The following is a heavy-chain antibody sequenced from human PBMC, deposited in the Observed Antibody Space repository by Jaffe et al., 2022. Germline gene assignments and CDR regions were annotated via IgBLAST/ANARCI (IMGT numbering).Heavy chain of an antibody. CDR3: VRANCGGDCYLSPFDY. V-gene: IGHV5-51*03. J-gene: IGHJ4*02. CDR2: IYPGDSDT. CDR1: GYSFTSYW. Sequence: EVQLVQSGAEVKKPGESLKISCKGSGYSFTSYWIGWVRQMPGKGLEWMGIIYPGDSDTRYSPSFQGQVTISADKSISTAYLQWSSLKASDTAMYYCVRANCGGDCYLSPFDYWGQGTLVTVSS. D-gene: IGHD2-21*02.